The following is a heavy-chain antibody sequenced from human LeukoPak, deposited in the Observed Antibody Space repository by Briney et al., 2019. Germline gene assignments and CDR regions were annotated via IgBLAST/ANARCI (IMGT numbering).Heavy chain of an antibody. J-gene: IGHJ3*02. CDR2: INSDGSST. Sequence: GGSLRLSCAASGFTFSNYRMHWVRQAPGKGLVWVSRINSDGSSTSYADSVKGRFTISRDNAKNTLYLQMNSLRAEDTAVYYCARDYDSSGYYESDAFDIWGQGTMVTVSS. D-gene: IGHD3-22*01. CDR1: GFTFSNYR. CDR3: ARDYDSSGYYESDAFDI. V-gene: IGHV3-74*01.